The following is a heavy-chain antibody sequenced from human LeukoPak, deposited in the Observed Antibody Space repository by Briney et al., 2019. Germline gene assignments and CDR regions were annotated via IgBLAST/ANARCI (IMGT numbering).Heavy chain of an antibody. D-gene: IGHD3-22*01. Sequence: GGSLRLSCAASGFTFSSYVMSWVRQAPGKGLEWVSAISGSGGSTYYADSVKGRFTISRDNSKNTLYLQMNSLRAEDTAVYYCAKDLNPDYYDSSGLSDYWGQGTLVTVSS. CDR1: GFTFSSYV. V-gene: IGHV3-23*01. CDR2: ISGSGGST. J-gene: IGHJ4*02. CDR3: AKDLNPDYYDSSGLSDY.